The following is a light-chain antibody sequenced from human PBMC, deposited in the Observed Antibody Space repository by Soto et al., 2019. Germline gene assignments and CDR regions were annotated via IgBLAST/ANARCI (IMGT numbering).Light chain of an antibody. J-gene: IGLJ2*01. Sequence: QTVVTQEHSLTVSPGGTVTLTCASSTGEVTSGYFPNWIQQKPGQAPRSLIYSTSNKHSWTPARFSGSLLGGKAALTLSGVQPEDEAEYYCLLSFSGHARLFGGGTKLTVL. V-gene: IGLV7-43*01. CDR3: LLSFSGHARL. CDR1: TGEVTSGYF. CDR2: STS.